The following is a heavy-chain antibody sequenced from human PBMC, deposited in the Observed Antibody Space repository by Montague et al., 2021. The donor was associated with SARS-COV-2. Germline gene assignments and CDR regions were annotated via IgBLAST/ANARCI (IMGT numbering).Heavy chain of an antibody. J-gene: IGHJ6*02. D-gene: IGHD4/OR15-4a*01. CDR1: GFTFRSYG. Sequence: SLRLSCAASGFTFRSYGMSWVRQAPGKGLEWVAVMWNEGSKKYYADSVKGRFTISRDNSKNTLYLHMNGLRAEDTAVYYCAKETIAYGMDVWGQGTTVTVS. CDR2: MWNEGSKK. CDR3: AKETIAYGMDV. V-gene: IGHV3-33*06.